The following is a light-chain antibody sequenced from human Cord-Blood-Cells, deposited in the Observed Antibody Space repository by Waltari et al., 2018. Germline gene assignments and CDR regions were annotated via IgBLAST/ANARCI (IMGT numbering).Light chain of an antibody. Sequence: QSALTQPASVSGSPGQSITISCTGTSSDVGSSNHVSWYQQHPGKAPKLMIYEGSKRPSGVSNRFSGSKSGNTASLTISGLQAEDEADYYCCSYAGSSTYWVFGGGTKLTVL. CDR3: CSYAGSSTYWV. J-gene: IGLJ3*02. CDR2: EGS. CDR1: SSDVGSSNH. V-gene: IGLV2-23*01.